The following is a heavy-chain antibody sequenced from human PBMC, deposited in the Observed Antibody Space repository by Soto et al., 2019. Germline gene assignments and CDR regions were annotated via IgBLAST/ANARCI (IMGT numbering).Heavy chain of an antibody. Sequence: ASVKVSCKASGFSINNHFIHWIRQAPGQGLEWMGIMSASGDAQKSSKRFQGRISMTWDTSSSTIYLEVNSLTSEDTAVYYCARDWRYSSGLDYWGQGTLVTVSS. CDR3: ARDWRYSSGLDY. J-gene: IGHJ4*02. CDR1: GFSINNHF. V-gene: IGHV1-46*02. CDR2: MSASGDAQ. D-gene: IGHD6-19*01.